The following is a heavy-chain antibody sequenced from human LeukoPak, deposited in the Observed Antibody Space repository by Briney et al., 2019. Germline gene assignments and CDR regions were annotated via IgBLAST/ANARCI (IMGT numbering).Heavy chain of an antibody. CDR1: GFSFSSFA. D-gene: IGHD4-17*01. CDR3: TKDPNGDYIGAFDP. J-gene: IGHJ5*02. Sequence: GGSLRLSCAASGFSFSSFAMTWVRQAPGKGLEWVSSITGGHYATYNTDSVKGRFTISRDNAKNTPYLQMNSLRADDTAIYYCTKDPNGDYIGAFDPWGQGTLVTVSS. V-gene: IGHV3-23*01. CDR2: ITGGHYAT.